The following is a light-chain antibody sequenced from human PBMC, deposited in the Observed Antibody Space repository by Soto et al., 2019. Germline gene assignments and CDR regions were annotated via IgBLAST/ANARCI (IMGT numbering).Light chain of an antibody. CDR1: QSIGHF. J-gene: IGKJ4*01. V-gene: IGKV3-11*01. CDR2: DAS. CDR3: QHRSSGPVA. Sequence: DIMVTQSPATLSLSPGESATLSCRASQSIGHFLVWYQQKPGQAPRLPISDASNSPTGIPARFSGIGSATDFTLTINSLQPEDPATYYWQHRSSGPVAFGGGAQVEIK.